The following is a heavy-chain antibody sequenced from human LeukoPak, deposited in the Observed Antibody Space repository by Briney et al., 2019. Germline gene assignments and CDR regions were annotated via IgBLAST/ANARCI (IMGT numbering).Heavy chain of an antibody. CDR1: GFTFSSYD. D-gene: IGHD6-13*01. V-gene: IGHV3-13*01. Sequence: AGGSLRLSCAASGFTFSSYDMHWVRQATGKGLEWVSAIGTAGDTYYPGSVKGRFTISRENAKNSLYLQMNSLRAGDTVVYYCARGGQQLGEFDCWGQGTLVTVSS. CDR2: IGTAGDT. J-gene: IGHJ4*02. CDR3: ARGGQQLGEFDC.